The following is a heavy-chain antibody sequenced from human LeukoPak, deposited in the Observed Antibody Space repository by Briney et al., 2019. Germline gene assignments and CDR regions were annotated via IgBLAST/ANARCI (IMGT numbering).Heavy chain of an antibody. J-gene: IGHJ5*02. CDR1: GGTFSSYA. CDR3: ARVPGQIVTNWFDP. V-gene: IGHV1-69*13. CDR2: IIPIFGTA. D-gene: IGHD1-26*01. Sequence: SVKVSCKASGGTFSSYAISWVRQAPGQGLEWMGGIIPIFGTANYAQKFQGRVTITADESTSTAYMELSSLRSEDTAVYYCARVPGQIVTNWFDPWGQGTLVTVSS.